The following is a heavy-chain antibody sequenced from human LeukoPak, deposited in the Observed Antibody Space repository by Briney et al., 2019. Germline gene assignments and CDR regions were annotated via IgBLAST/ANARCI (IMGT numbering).Heavy chain of an antibody. Sequence: ASVKVSCKASGYTFTSYGISWVRQAPGQGLEWMGWISAYNGNTNYAQKLQGRVTMTTDTSTSTAYMELRSLRSDDTAVYYCARDGELHYDFWSGYPGRFDPWGQGTLVTVSS. CDR1: GYTFTSYG. J-gene: IGHJ5*02. D-gene: IGHD3-3*01. CDR2: ISAYNGNT. CDR3: ARDGELHYDFWSGYPGRFDP. V-gene: IGHV1-18*01.